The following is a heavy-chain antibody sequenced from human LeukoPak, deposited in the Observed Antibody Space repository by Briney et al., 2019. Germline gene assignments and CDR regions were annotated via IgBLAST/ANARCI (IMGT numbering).Heavy chain of an antibody. V-gene: IGHV6-1*01. Sequence: SQTLSLTCAISGDSVSSNSAAWNWIRQSPSRGLEWLGRTYYRSKWYNDYAVSVKSRITINPDTSKNQFSLQLNSVTPEDTAVYYCARDNYDFWSGYYSGSANNWFDPWGQGTLVTVSS. CDR3: ARDNYDFWSGYYSGSANNWFDP. J-gene: IGHJ5*02. CDR1: GDSVSSNSAA. D-gene: IGHD3-3*01. CDR2: TYYRSKWYN.